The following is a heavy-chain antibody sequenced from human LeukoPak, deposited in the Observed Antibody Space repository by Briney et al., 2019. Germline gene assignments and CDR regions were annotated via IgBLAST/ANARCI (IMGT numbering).Heavy chain of an antibody. V-gene: IGHV4-34*01. Sequence: SETLSLTCTVSGGSISSYYWSWIRQPPGKGLEWIGEINHSGSTNYNPSLKSRVTISVDTSKNQFSLKLSSVTAADTAVYYCARARPYDFWSGYYDYWGQGTLVTVSS. CDR3: ARARPYDFWSGYYDY. D-gene: IGHD3-3*01. CDR1: GGSISSYY. CDR2: INHSGST. J-gene: IGHJ4*02.